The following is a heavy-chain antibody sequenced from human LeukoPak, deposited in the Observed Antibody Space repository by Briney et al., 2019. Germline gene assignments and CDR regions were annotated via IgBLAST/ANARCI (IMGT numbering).Heavy chain of an antibody. D-gene: IGHD5-24*01. CDR1: GFTFSSYW. Sequence: PGGSLRLSCAASGFTFSSYWMNWVRQAPGKGLEWVSYISSSGSAIYYADSVKGRFTVSRDNGKNSLFLQMNSLRAEDTAIYYCVRVKGGWLGEKTYDYLGQGTLVTVSP. CDR3: VRVKGGWLGEKTYDY. V-gene: IGHV3-48*04. CDR2: ISSSGSAI. J-gene: IGHJ4*02.